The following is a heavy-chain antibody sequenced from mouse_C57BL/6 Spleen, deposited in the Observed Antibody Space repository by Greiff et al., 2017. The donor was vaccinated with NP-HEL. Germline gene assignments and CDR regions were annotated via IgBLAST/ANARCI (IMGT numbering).Heavy chain of an antibody. CDR1: GFTFSDYY. J-gene: IGHJ4*01. Sequence: EVQLQQSEAGLVQPGSSVKLSCTASGFTFSDYYMPWVRQVPEQGLEWVANINYDGSSTYYLDSLKSRFIISRDNAKNIRYLQMSSLKSEDTATYYCARGYDYEGMDYWGQGTSVTVSS. CDR2: INYDGSST. CDR3: ARGYDYEGMDY. V-gene: IGHV5-16*01.